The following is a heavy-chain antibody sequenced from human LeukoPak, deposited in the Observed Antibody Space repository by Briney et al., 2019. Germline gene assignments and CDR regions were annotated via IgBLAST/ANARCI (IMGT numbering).Heavy chain of an antibody. CDR1: GYSFSNHG. Sequence: GSVKVSCKGSGYSFSNHGITWVRQAPGQGREWIGWISPHKGNTNYQHRLQGRLLMTTDASKSTAYMELRDLRSDDTAIYYCARDQQQGDHYSFYYMDFWGEGTTVIVSS. V-gene: IGHV1-18*01. CDR2: ISPHKGNT. J-gene: IGHJ6*03. D-gene: IGHD1/OR15-1a*01. CDR3: ARDQQQGDHYSFYYMDF.